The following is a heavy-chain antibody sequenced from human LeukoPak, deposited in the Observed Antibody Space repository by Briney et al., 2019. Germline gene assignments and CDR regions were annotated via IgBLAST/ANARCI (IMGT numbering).Heavy chain of an antibody. CDR1: GGFISSYC. J-gene: IGHJ4*02. Sequence: SETLSLTCTVSGGFISSYCWSWIRQPPGKGLEWIANIYYSGSTNYNPSLKSRVTILVDTSKNQFSLKVSSVTAADTAVYYCARGHGSSGMDYWGQGTLVTVSS. D-gene: IGHD6-19*01. V-gene: IGHV4-59*01. CDR3: ARGHGSSGMDY. CDR2: IYYSGST.